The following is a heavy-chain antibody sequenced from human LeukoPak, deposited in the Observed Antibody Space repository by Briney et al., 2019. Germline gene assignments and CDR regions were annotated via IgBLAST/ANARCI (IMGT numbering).Heavy chain of an antibody. Sequence: GGSLRLSCAASGFTFSSYEMNWVRQAPGKGLEWVSYISSSGSTIYYADSVKGRFTISRDNAKNSLYLQMSSLRAEDTAVYYCARGRGRYYYGSGSSHFDYWGQGTLVTVSS. CDR2: ISSSGSTI. CDR1: GFTFSSYE. J-gene: IGHJ4*02. V-gene: IGHV3-48*03. CDR3: ARGRGRYYYGSGSSHFDY. D-gene: IGHD3-10*01.